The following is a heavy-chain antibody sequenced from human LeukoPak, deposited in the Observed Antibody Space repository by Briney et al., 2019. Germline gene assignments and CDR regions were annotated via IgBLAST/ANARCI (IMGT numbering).Heavy chain of an antibody. CDR3: ARAGEMRYMDV. CDR1: GFTFSNYY. CDR2: IKGNGATT. D-gene: IGHD5-24*01. J-gene: IGHJ6*03. V-gene: IGHV3-11*01. Sequence: GGSLRLSCEASGFTFSNYYMSWIRQVPGKGLEWVSHIKGNGATTYYADSVRGRFTISRDNAKNSLFLQMNSLRVDDTATYYCARAGEMRYMDVWGKGTAVAVS.